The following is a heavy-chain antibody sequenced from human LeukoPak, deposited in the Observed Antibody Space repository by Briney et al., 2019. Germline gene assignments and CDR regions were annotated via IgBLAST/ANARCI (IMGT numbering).Heavy chain of an antibody. CDR2: IYPGDSDT. J-gene: IGHJ5*02. V-gene: IGHV5-51*01. CDR3: ARHALGYCSGGSCLNWFDP. CDR1: EYSFTSYW. Sequence: GGSLKISCKGSEYSFTSYWIGWVRQMPGKGLEWMGIIYPGDSDTRYSPSFQGQVTISADKSISTAYLQWSSLKASDTAMYYCARHALGYCSGGSCLNWFDPWGQGTLVTVSS. D-gene: IGHD2-15*01.